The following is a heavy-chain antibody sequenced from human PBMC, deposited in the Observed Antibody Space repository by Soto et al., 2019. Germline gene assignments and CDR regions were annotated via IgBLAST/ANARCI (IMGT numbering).Heavy chain of an antibody. Sequence: EVQLVESGGGLVHPGGSLKLSCAASGFPFNGSAMHWVRQASGKGLEWVGRIRSKPNNYATAYAASLKGRFTISRDDSKNTAYLQMHSLKSEDTAVYYSAGDFYYNTDVWGQGTTVTVSS. J-gene: IGHJ6*02. V-gene: IGHV3-73*02. CDR1: GFPFNGSA. CDR2: IRSKPNNYAT. CDR3: AGDFYYNTDV.